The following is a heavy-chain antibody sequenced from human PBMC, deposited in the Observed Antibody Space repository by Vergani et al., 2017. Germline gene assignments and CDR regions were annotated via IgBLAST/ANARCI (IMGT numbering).Heavy chain of an antibody. CDR1: GYTFTSYG. Sequence: QVQLVQSGAEVKKPGASVKVSCKASGYTFTSYGISWVRQAPGQGLEWMGWISAYNGNTNYAQKLQGRVTMTTDTSTSTAYMELRSLRSDDTAVYYCARSAPVICSGGSCYLPCDCGGQGTLVTVSS. CDR2: ISAYNGNT. D-gene: IGHD2-15*01. J-gene: IGHJ4*02. V-gene: IGHV1-18*01. CDR3: ARSAPVICSGGSCYLPCDC.